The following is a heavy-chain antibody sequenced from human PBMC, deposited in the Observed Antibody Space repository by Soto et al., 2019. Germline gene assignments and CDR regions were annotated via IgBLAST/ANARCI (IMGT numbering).Heavy chain of an antibody. CDR3: AREIRVYCSSTSCYTNYGMDV. D-gene: IGHD2-2*02. CDR2: ISSSGSTI. Sequence: WGSLLLSCASSVFTFSSYEMNWVRQAPGKGLDLVSYISSSGSTIYYADSVNGRFTISRDNAKNSLYLQMNSLRAEDTAVYYCAREIRVYCSSTSCYTNYGMDVWGQGTTVTVSS. CDR1: VFTFSSYE. J-gene: IGHJ6*01. V-gene: IGHV3-48*03.